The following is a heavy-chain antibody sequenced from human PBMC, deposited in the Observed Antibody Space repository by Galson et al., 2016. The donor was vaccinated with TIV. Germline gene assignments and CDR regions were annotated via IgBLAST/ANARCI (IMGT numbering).Heavy chain of an antibody. V-gene: IGHV3-30*09. D-gene: IGHD3-22*01. J-gene: IGHJ5*02. CDR1: GFTFSPYA. CDR2: ISDDGNSK. Sequence: SLRLSCAASGFTFSPYAMHWVRQAPGKGLEWLAVISDDGNSKYYADSVKGRFAISRDNSKNTLYLQMNNLRVEDTAVYYCAKDGYYYDSNSKNWFAPWGQGTLVTVSS. CDR3: AKDGYYYDSNSKNWFAP.